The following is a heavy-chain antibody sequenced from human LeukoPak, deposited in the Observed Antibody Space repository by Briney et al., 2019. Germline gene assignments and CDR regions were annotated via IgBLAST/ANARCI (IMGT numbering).Heavy chain of an antibody. J-gene: IGHJ4*02. CDR2: TYYRSKWIN. CDR1: GDSVSSNSAT. V-gene: IGHV6-1*01. D-gene: IGHD1-20*01. CDR3: GRQLTGALDY. Sequence: SQTLSLTCAISGDSVSSNSATWTWIRQSPSRGLEWLGRTYYRSKWINDYAVSVKSRITINADTSRNQLSLQLNSVTPEDTAVYYCGRQLTGALDYWGQGSLVTVSS.